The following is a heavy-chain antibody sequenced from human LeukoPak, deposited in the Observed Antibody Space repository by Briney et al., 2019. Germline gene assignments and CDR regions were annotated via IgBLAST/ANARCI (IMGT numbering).Heavy chain of an antibody. CDR1: GFTFSSYA. V-gene: IGHV3-9*01. CDR2: ISWNSGSI. J-gene: IGHJ3*02. D-gene: IGHD6-13*01. Sequence: PGGSLRLSCAASGFTFSSYAMSWVRQAPGKGLEWVSGISWNSGSIGYADSVKGRFTISRDNAKNSLYLQMNSLRAEDTALYYCAKDIIRYSSSPDAFDIWGQGTMVTVSS. CDR3: AKDIIRYSSSPDAFDI.